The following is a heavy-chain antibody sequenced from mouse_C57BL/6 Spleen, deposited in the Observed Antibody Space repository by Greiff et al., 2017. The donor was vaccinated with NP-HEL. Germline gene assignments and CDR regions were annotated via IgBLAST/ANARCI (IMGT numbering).Heavy chain of an antibody. J-gene: IGHJ3*01. V-gene: IGHV1-52*01. CDR3: ARDYYGSSTGFAY. D-gene: IGHD1-1*01. CDR2: IDPSDSET. Sequence: QVQLKQPGAELVRPGSSVKLSCNASGYTFTSYWMHWVKQRPIQGLEWIGNIDPSDSETHYNQKFKDKATLTVDKSSSTAYMQLSSLTSEDSAVYYCARDYYGSSTGFAYWGQGTLVTVSA. CDR1: GYTFTSYW.